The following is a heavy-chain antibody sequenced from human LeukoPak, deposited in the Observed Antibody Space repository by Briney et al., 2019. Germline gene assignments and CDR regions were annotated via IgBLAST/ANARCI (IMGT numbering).Heavy chain of an antibody. CDR3: ARKSPLSS. Sequence: GGSLRLSCAASGFTFDDYAMHWVRQAPGKGLEWVSGISWNSGSIGYADSVKGRFSISRDNAKNSLYLQMNSLRAEDTALYYCARKSPLSSWGQGTLVTVSS. J-gene: IGHJ5*02. D-gene: IGHD2/OR15-2a*01. V-gene: IGHV3-9*01. CDR1: GFTFDDYA. CDR2: ISWNSGSI.